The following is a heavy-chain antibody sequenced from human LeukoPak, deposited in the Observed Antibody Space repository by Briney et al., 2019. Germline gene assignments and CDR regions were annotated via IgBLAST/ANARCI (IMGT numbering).Heavy chain of an antibody. CDR3: AKLLMATVTYFDY. V-gene: IGHV3-23*01. J-gene: IGHJ4*02. CDR2: ISGSGGST. Sequence: GGSLRLXCAASGXTFSSYAMSWVRQAPGKGLEWVSAISGSGGSTYYADSVKGRFTISRDNSKNTLYLQMNSLRAEDTAVYYCAKLLMATVTYFDYWGQGTLVTVSS. CDR1: GXTFSSYA. D-gene: IGHD4-17*01.